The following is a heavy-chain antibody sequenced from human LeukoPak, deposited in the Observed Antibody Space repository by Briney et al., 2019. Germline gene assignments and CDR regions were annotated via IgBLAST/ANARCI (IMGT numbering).Heavy chain of an antibody. D-gene: IGHD3-3*01. CDR1: GFIRSCYG. CDR3: AKDEEWLLGPD. CDR2: ISYDGRNK. Sequence: PGGSLRLSCAAAGFIRSCYGMHWVREAPGKGLEGVAVISYDGRNKYYADSVKGRYDISRDNSKNTLYLQMNSLRAEDTAVYYCAKDEEWLLGPDWGQGTLVTVSS. V-gene: IGHV3-30*18. J-gene: IGHJ4*02.